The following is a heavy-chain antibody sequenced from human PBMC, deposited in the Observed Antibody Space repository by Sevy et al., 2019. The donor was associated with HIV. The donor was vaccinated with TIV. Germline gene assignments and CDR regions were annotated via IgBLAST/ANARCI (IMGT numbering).Heavy chain of an antibody. J-gene: IGHJ6*02. CDR3: AREDVDTAMDPYYYYYGMDV. V-gene: IGHV3-72*01. CDR1: GFTFSDHY. Sequence: GGSLRLSCAASGFTFSDHYMDWVRQAPGKGLEWVGRTRNKANSYTTEYAASVKGRFTISRDDSKNSLYLQMNSLKTEDTAVYYCAREDVDTAMDPYYYYYGMDVWGQGTTVTVSS. D-gene: IGHD5-18*01. CDR2: TRNKANSYTT.